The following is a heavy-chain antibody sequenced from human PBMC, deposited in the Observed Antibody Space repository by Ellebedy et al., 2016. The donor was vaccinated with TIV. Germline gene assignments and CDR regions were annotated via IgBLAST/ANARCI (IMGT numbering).Heavy chain of an antibody. Sequence: AASVKVSCKASGYDFVSYSIAWVRQAPGQAPEWMGGISAYNRNTHYAQRLQDRVTMTTDTSTSTAYMELRSLRSDDTAVYYCATSATFKAGGRADYWGQGTLVTVSS. CDR2: ISAYNRNT. CDR3: ATSATFKAGGRADY. D-gene: IGHD6-13*01. J-gene: IGHJ4*02. CDR1: GYDFVSYS. V-gene: IGHV1-18*01.